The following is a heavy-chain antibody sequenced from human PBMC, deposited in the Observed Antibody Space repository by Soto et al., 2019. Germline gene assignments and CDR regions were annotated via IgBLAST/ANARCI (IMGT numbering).Heavy chain of an antibody. Sequence: LRETLSLTCTVSGASIDRSNYYWDWIRQPPGKGLEWIGTTYYNGNAYYNPSLKSRVTMSVDTSKNQFSRKLISVTAADTAVYYCARHFVAVVIKGWGYWGQGTLVTVSS. CDR1: GASIDRSNYY. J-gene: IGHJ4*02. CDR2: TYYNGNA. V-gene: IGHV4-39*01. D-gene: IGHD3-22*01. CDR3: ARHFVAVVIKGWGY.